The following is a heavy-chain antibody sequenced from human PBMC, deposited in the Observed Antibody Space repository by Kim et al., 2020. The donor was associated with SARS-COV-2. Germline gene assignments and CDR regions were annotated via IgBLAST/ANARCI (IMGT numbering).Heavy chain of an antibody. D-gene: IGHD3-10*01. Sequence: ADSGKGHFTTARDNAKNSLYLQMNSLRAEDTAVYYCAGVAGMVRGVPNYWGQGTLVTVSS. J-gene: IGHJ4*02. CDR3: AGVAGMVRGVPNY. V-gene: IGHV3-11*06.